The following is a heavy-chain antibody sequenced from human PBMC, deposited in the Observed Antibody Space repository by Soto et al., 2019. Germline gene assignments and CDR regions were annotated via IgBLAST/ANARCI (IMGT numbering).Heavy chain of an antibody. J-gene: IGHJ4*02. Sequence: QLQLRESGPGLVKPSETLSLTCTVSGGSISSRTYYWGWIRQPPGKGLEWIGRIYHTGSTYYNPSLKSRVTISVDTSKKQFSLKLSSVTAADTAVYYRSGQDYYDSSGYFIWGQGTLVTVSS. V-gene: IGHV4-39*01. D-gene: IGHD3-22*01. CDR1: GGSISSRTYY. CDR2: IYHTGST. CDR3: SGQDYYDSSGYFI.